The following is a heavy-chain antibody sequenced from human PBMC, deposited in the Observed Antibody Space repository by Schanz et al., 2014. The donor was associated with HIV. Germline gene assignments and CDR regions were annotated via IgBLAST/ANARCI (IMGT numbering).Heavy chain of an antibody. D-gene: IGHD1-1*01. CDR3: TKEVPPDV. Sequence: QVQLVESGGGVVQPGRSLRLSCTASGLTFSSSIMHWVRQAPGKGLEWVALISYDGNTKYYADSVKGRFSISRDKSKNTLYLQMNRLRAEDTAVYYCTKEVPPDVWGQGTTVTVSS. CDR1: GLTFSSSI. V-gene: IGHV3-30*18. CDR2: ISYDGNTK. J-gene: IGHJ6*02.